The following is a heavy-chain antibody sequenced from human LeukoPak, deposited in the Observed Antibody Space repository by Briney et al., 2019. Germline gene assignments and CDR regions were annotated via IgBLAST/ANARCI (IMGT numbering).Heavy chain of an antibody. CDR2: IYHSGST. D-gene: IGHD3-10*01. J-gene: IGHJ3*02. CDR1: GGSISSGGYS. V-gene: IGHV4-30-2*02. CDR3: ARRDGLYYYSI. Sequence: SQTLSLTCAVSGGSISSGGYSWSWIRQPPGKGLEWIGYIYHSGSTYYNPSLKSRVTMSVDTSKNQFSLKLSSVTAADTAVYYCARRDGLYYYSIWDQGTMVTVSS.